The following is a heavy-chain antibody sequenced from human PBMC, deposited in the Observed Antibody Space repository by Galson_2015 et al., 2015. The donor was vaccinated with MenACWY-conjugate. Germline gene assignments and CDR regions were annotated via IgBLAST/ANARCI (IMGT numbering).Heavy chain of an antibody. D-gene: IGHD6-19*01. CDR3: ASCRQWLVRAVFEY. CDR2: IYSGGTT. CDR1: GFTVSSNY. Sequence: SLRLSCAASGFTVSSNYMSWVRQVPGKGLEWVSVIYSGGTTYYADSMKGRFTISRDISKNMVFLQINSLRADDTAVYYCASCRQWLVRAVFEYWGQGTLAAVSS. V-gene: IGHV3-66*02. J-gene: IGHJ4*02.